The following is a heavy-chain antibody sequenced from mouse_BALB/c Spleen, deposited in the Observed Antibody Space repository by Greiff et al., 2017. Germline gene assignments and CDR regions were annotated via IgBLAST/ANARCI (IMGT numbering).Heavy chain of an antibody. D-gene: IGHD2-1*01. V-gene: IGHV14-3*02. J-gene: IGHJ4*01. Sequence: GQLQQSGAELVKPGASVKLSCTASGFNIKDTYMHWVKQRPEQGLEWIGRIDPANGNTKYDPKFQGKATITADTSSNTAYLQLSSLTSEDTAVYYCARDGNYAHYYAMDYWGQGTSVTVSS. CDR3: ARDGNYAHYYAMDY. CDR1: GFNIKDTY. CDR2: IDPANGNT.